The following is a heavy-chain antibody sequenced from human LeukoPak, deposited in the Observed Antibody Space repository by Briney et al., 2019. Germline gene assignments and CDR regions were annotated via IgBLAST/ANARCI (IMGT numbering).Heavy chain of an antibody. J-gene: IGHJ4*02. D-gene: IGHD6-13*01. CDR2: INPSGGST. CDR1: GYTFTSYY. CDR3: ARDDSSSWYY. Sequence: GASVTVSCTASGYTFTSYYMHWVRQAPGQGLEWMGIINPSGGSTSYAQKLQGRVTMTRDTSTSTVYMELSSLRSEDTAVYYCARDDSSSWYYWGQGTLVTVSS. V-gene: IGHV1-46*01.